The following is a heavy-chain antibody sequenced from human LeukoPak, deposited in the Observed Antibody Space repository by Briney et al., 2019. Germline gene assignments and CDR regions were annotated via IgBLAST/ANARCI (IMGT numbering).Heavy chain of an antibody. CDR2: INSDGSST. CDR1: GFTLSSYW. CDR3: AREVGVSTPYFDY. J-gene: IGHJ4*02. V-gene: IGHV3-74*01. Sequence: GGSLRLSCAASGFTLSSYWMHWVRQAPEKGLVWVSRINSDGSSTSYADSVKGRFTISRDNAKNTLYLHMNSLSAEDTAVYYCAREVGVSTPYFDYWGQGTLVTVSS. D-gene: IGHD1-26*01.